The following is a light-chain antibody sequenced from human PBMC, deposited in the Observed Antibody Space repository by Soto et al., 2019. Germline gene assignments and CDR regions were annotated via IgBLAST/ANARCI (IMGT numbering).Light chain of an antibody. CDR1: SSNIGSNT. CDR3: VAWDDSLNGYVV. J-gene: IGLJ2*01. V-gene: IGLV1-44*01. Sequence: QSVLTQPRSASGTPGQRVTISCSGSSSNIGSNTVNWYKQLPGTAPKLVIYSNNQRPSGVPDRFSGSKSGTSASLALSGPQSGDEADYYCVAWDDSLNGYVVFGGGTKVTVL. CDR2: SNN.